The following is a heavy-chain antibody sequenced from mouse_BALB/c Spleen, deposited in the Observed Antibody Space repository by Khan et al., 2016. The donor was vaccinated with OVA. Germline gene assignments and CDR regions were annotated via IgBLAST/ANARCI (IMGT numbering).Heavy chain of an antibody. V-gene: IGHV1-18*01. CDR3: ARGGYGTIAV. J-gene: IGHJ3*01. Sequence: VRLQQSGPELVQPGASMTISCKASGYSFTGYILNWVQQSHGKNLEWIGLINPNNGVPSYPHKFKGKATLTLDKSSNTAYLALLRLTSEDSAVYDCARGGYGTIAVWGQGTRVTVSA. D-gene: IGHD2-1*01. CDR2: INPNNGVP. CDR1: GYSFTGYI.